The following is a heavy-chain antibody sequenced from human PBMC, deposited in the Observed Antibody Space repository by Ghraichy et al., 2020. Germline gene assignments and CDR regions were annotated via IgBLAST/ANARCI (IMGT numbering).Heavy chain of an antibody. V-gene: IGHV4-34*01. CDR3: ASKTAKQKAAAGSGLWRYYYYMDV. CDR1: GGSFSGYY. Sequence: SETLSLTCAVYGGSFSGYYWSWIRQPPGKGLEWIGEINHSGSTNYNPSLKSRVTISVDTSKNQFSLKLSSVTAADTAVYYCASKTAKQKAAAGSGLWRYYYYMDVWGKGTTVTVSS. D-gene: IGHD6-13*01. J-gene: IGHJ6*03. CDR2: INHSGST.